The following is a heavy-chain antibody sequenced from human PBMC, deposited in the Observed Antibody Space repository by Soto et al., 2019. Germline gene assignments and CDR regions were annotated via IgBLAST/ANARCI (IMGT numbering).Heavy chain of an antibody. Sequence: GASVKVSCKASGYTFTSYYMHWVRQAPGQGLEWMGIINPSGGSTSYAQKFQGRVTMTRDTSTSTVYMELSSLRSEDTAVYYCARSPYLDIVLVPAAPAPEYNWFDPWGQGALVTVSS. CDR3: ARSPYLDIVLVPAAPAPEYNWFDP. CDR2: INPSGGST. V-gene: IGHV1-46*01. CDR1: GYTFTSYY. J-gene: IGHJ5*02. D-gene: IGHD2-2*01.